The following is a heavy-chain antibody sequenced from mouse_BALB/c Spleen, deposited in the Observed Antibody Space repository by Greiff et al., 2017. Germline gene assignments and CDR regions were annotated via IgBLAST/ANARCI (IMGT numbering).Heavy chain of an antibody. D-gene: IGHD2-4*01. CDR2: ISTYYGDA. J-gene: IGHJ4*01. CDR1: GYTFTDYA. V-gene: IGHV1S137*01. Sequence: QVQLKQSGAELVRPGVSVKISCKGSGYTFTDYAMHWVKQSHAKSLEWIGVISTYYGDASYNQKFKGKATMTVDKSSSTAYMELARLTSEDSAIYYRARSGMITTRNYAMDYWGQGTSVTVSS. CDR3: ARSGMITTRNYAMDY.